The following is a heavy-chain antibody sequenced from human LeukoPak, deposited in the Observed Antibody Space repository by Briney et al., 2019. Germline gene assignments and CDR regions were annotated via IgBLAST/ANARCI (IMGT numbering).Heavy chain of an antibody. Sequence: GGSLRLSCAASGFTFSSYSMNWVRQAPGKGLEWVSYISSSSSTIYYADSVKGRFTISRDNAKNSLYLQMNSLRAEDTAVYYCARGYSSGWYEDAFDIWGQGTMVTVSS. D-gene: IGHD6-19*01. CDR1: GFTFSSYS. CDR3: ARGYSSGWYEDAFDI. V-gene: IGHV3-48*01. CDR2: ISSSSSTI. J-gene: IGHJ3*02.